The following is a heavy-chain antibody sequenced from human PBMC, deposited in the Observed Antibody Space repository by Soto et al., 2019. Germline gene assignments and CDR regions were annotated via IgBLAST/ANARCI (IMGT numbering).Heavy chain of an antibody. CDR1: GFSLSTSAVG. D-gene: IGHD6-19*01. J-gene: IGHJ4*02. CDR2: IYWDDTK. Sequence: QXTLXXXXXXLXRPTQTLTLTCTFSGFSLSTSAVGVNWIRQPPGKPLEWLALIYWDDTKHYSSSLRNRLTITKDTSKNQVVLTMTNMDPVDTATYYCAHGSGWLSDQWGQGTLVTVSS. V-gene: IGHV2-5*02. CDR3: AHGSGWLSDQ.